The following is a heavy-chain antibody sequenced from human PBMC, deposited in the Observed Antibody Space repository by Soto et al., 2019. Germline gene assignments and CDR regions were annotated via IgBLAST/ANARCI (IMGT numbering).Heavy chain of an antibody. J-gene: IGHJ4*02. CDR3: ARVRRPPPYYYDSSGYYYGY. CDR1: GFTFSDYY. Sequence: QVQLVESGGGLVKPGGSLRLSCAASGFTFSDYYMSWIRQAPGKGLEWDSYISSSSSYTNYADSVKGRFTISRDNAKNSLYLQMNSLRAEDTAVYYCARVRRPPPYYYDSSGYYYGYWGQGTLVTVSS. D-gene: IGHD3-22*01. V-gene: IGHV3-11*06. CDR2: ISSSSSYT.